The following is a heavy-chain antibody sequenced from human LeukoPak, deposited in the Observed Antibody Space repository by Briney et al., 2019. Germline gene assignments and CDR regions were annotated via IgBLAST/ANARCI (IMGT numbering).Heavy chain of an antibody. CDR3: AKDNRRHYTSGPNPDSLH. Sequence: ASVKVSCKASGGTFSSYAISWVRQAPGQGLEWMGGIIPIFGTANYAQKFQGRVTITADESTSTAYMELSSLRSEDTAFYYCAKDNRRHYTSGPNPDSLHWGQGALVTVSS. J-gene: IGHJ4*02. CDR2: IIPIFGTA. CDR1: GGTFSSYA. D-gene: IGHD6-19*01. V-gene: IGHV1-69*13.